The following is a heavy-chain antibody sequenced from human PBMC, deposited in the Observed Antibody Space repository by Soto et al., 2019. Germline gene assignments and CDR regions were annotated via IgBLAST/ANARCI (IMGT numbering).Heavy chain of an antibody. J-gene: IGHJ6*02. D-gene: IGHD5-18*01. CDR1: GYTFTSYY. Sequence: GASVKVSCKASGYTFTSYYMHWVRQAPGQGLEWMGGIIPIFGTANYAQKFQGRVTITADESASTAYMELSSLRSEDTAVYYCAREEDTATPFLRYYYYGMDVWGQGTTVTV. V-gene: IGHV1-69*13. CDR3: AREEDTATPFLRYYYYGMDV. CDR2: IIPIFGTA.